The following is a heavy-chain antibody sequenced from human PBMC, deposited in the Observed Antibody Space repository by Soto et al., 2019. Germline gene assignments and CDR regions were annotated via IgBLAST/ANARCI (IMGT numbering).Heavy chain of an antibody. J-gene: IGHJ6*02. V-gene: IGHV6-1*01. D-gene: IGHD3-3*01. CDR3: ARDSDFWSGYYKPLNDYYYGMDV. CDR2: TYYTSKWYN. Sequence: RGLEWLGRTYYTSKWYNDYAVSVKSRISINPDTSKNQVSLQLSRLRSDDTAVYYCARDSDFWSGYYKPLNDYYYGMDVWGQGTTVTVSS.